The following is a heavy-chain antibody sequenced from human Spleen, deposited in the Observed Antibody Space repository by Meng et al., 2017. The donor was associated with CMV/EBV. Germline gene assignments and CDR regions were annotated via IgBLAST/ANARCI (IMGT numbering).Heavy chain of an antibody. Sequence: GESLKISCAASGFTFSSNDMHWVRQTPGKGLVWVSRINYDGSSTSYADSVKGRFIISRDNAKNTLYLQMNSLGAEDTAVHYCARDGGSTWYEVAGPGNWLDPWGQGTLVTVSS. D-gene: IGHD6-13*01. CDR1: GFTFSSND. CDR2: INYDGSST. CDR3: ARDGGSTWYEVAGPGNWLDP. J-gene: IGHJ5*02. V-gene: IGHV3-74*01.